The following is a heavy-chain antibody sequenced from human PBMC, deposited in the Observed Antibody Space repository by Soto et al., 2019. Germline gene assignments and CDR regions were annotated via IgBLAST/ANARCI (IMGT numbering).Heavy chain of an antibody. J-gene: IGHJ4*02. CDR1: GFTFSSYA. CDR3: AKDPLGWPAANEFDY. CDR2: ISGSGGST. V-gene: IGHV3-23*01. Sequence: GGSLRLSCAASGFTFSSYAMSWVRQAPGKGLEWVSAISGSGGSTYYADSVKGRFTISRDNSKNTLYLQMNSLRAEDTAVYYCAKDPLGWPAANEFDYWGQGTLVTVSS. D-gene: IGHD6-13*01.